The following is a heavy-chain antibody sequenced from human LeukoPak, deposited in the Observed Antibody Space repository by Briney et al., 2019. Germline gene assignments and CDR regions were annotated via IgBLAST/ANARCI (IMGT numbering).Heavy chain of an antibody. J-gene: IGHJ4*02. Sequence: GESLKISCTASGYRFTRHWIGWVRQIPGKGLEWMAVIYPGDSDTRYSPSFQGQVSISADKSITTAYLQWSSLKASDTAMYYCAAYGDYLSPLDNWGLGTQVTVSS. CDR2: IYPGDSDT. V-gene: IGHV5-51*01. CDR1: GYRFTRHW. CDR3: AAYGDYLSPLDN. D-gene: IGHD4-17*01.